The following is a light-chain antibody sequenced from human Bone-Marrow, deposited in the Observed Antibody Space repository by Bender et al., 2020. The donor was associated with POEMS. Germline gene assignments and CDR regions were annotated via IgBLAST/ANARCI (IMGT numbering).Light chain of an antibody. Sequence: QSALTQPPSASGSPGQSVTISCSGTGSDVGRYRFVSWYQQHPGKVPKLMIYEVSKRPSGVPDRFSGSKSGNTASLTVSGLQADDEADYYCSSYAGSNTLVFGGGTKLTVL. CDR1: GSDVGRYRF. J-gene: IGLJ2*01. V-gene: IGLV2-8*01. CDR2: EVS. CDR3: SSYAGSNTLV.